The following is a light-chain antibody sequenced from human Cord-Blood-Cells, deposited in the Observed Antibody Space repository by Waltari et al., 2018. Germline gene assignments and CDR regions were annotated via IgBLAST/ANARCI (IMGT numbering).Light chain of an antibody. CDR3: CSYEGSYV. CDR1: SSDVGGYNY. Sequence: QSALTQPRSVSGSPGQSVTISCTGTSSDVGGYNYVSWYQQHQGKAPKLMIYDVSKRPSGVPDRFSGSKSGNTASLTISGLQAEDEADYYCCSYEGSYVFGTETKVTVL. V-gene: IGLV2-11*01. J-gene: IGLJ1*01. CDR2: DVS.